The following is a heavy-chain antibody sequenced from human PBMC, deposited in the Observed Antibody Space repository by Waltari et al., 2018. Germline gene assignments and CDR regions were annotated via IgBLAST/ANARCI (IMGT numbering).Heavy chain of an antibody. D-gene: IGHD6-19*01. CDR2: IYTSGST. V-gene: IGHV4-61*09. J-gene: IGHJ4*02. CDR3: AESGIAVAGTSFDY. Sequence: QVQLQESGPGLVKPSQTLSLTCTVSGGSISSGSYYWSWIRQPAGKGLEWIGYIYTSGSTNYNPSLKSRVTISVDTSKNQFSLKLSSVTAADTAVYYCAESGIAVAGTSFDYWGQGTLVTVSS. CDR1: GGSISSGSYY.